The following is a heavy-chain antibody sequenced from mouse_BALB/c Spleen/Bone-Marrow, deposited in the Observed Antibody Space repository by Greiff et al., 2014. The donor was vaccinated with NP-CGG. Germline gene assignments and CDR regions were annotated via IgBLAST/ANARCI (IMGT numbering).Heavy chain of an antibody. CDR3: ARGGGMDY. V-gene: IGHV1S56*01. CDR2: IYPGDGST. J-gene: IGHJ4*01. CDR1: GYTFTSYY. Sequence: VHLVESGPELVKPGASVRMSCKASGYTFTSYYIHWVKQRPGQGLEWIVWIYPGDGSTKYNEKFKGKTTLTADKSSSTAYMLLSSLTSEDSAIYFCARGGGMDYWGQGTSVTVSS.